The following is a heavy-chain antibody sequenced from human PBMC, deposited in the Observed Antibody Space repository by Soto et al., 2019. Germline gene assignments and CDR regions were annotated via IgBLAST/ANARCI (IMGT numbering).Heavy chain of an antibody. J-gene: IGHJ4*02. CDR1: GDSINSDYYY. V-gene: IGHV4-30-4*01. CDR2: ISNSGRT. D-gene: IGHD2-15*01. Sequence: QVQLQESGPGLVKPSETLSLTCTVSGDSINSDYYYWSWIRQPPGKGLEWIGYISNSGRTNYSPSLKGRVNISKNPSQDPFFLRLRAVTAADTGVDYCAREWGGCGDGSCYLPFFDYLGLGTLVPGSS. CDR3: AREWGGCGDGSCYLPFFDY.